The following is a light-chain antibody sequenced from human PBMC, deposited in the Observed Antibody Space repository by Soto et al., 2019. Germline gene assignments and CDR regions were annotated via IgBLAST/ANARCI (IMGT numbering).Light chain of an antibody. CDR2: EVR. CDR1: MRDVGAYNL. J-gene: IGLJ1*01. CDR3: QSYDTSLRAYV. Sequence: QSALTQPASVSGSAGQSITISCSGTMRDVGAYNLVSWYQQHPGTAPKLIIYEVRNRPSGISSRFSGSRSGNTASLTISGLQSEDEGDYYCQSYDTSLRAYVFGTGTKLTVL. V-gene: IGLV2-14*01.